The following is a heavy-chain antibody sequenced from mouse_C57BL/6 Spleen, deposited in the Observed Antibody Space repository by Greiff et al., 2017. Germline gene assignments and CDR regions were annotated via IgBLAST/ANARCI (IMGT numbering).Heavy chain of an antibody. V-gene: IGHV5-17*01. Sequence: EVHLVESGGGLVKPGGSLKLSCAASGFTFSDYGMHWVRQAPEKGLEWVAYISSGSSTIYYADTVKGRFTISRDTAKNTLFLQMTSLRSEDTAMYYCARIDYYGSSYYAMDYWGQGTSVTVSS. J-gene: IGHJ4*01. CDR3: ARIDYYGSSYYAMDY. CDR2: ISSGSSTI. CDR1: GFTFSDYG. D-gene: IGHD1-1*01.